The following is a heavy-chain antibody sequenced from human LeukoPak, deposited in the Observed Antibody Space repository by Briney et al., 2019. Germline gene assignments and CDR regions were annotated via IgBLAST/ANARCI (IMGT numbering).Heavy chain of an antibody. D-gene: IGHD3-22*01. V-gene: IGHV4-61*02. Sequence: PPETLSLTCADAGGSISSGSDYWGWLRQPAGTGLEWIGRIYTSGSTNYNPSLKSRVTISVDTSKNQFSLKLSSVTAANTTVYYWWGVGGGGRSSGYYLRHYGMDVWGQGTTVTVSS. J-gene: IGHJ6*02. CDR1: GGSISSGSDY. CDR2: IYTSGST. CDR3: WGVGGGGRSSGYYLRHYGMDV.